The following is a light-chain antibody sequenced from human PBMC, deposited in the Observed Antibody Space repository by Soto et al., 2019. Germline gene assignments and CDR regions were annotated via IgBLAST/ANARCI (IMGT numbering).Light chain of an antibody. J-gene: IGLJ2*01. V-gene: IGLV2-14*01. Sequence: QSALTQPASVSGSPRQSITISCTGTSSDVGGYDYVSWYQHHPGKAPKLMIYEVSSRPSGVSTRFSGSKSGNTASLTISGLQAEDEADYYCTSYTASNTVIFGGGTKVTVL. CDR3: TSYTASNTVI. CDR1: SSDVGGYDY. CDR2: EVS.